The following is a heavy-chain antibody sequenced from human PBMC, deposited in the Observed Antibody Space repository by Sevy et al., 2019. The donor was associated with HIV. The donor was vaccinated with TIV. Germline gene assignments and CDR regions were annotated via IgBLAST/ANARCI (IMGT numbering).Heavy chain of an antibody. J-gene: IGHJ4*02. V-gene: IGHV1-18*01. CDR3: ARQDVITGRGALFDY. D-gene: IGHD1-20*01. CDR2: ISAYNGNT. Sequence: ASVKVSCKASGYTFTSYGISWVRQAPGQGLEWMGWISAYNGNTNYAQKLQGRVTMTTDTSTSTAYMELRSLRSDDTAVYYCARQDVITGRGALFDYWGQGTLVTVSS. CDR1: GYTFTSYG.